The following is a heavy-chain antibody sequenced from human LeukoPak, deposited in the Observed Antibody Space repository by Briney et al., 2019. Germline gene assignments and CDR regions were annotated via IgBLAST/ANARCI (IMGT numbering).Heavy chain of an antibody. CDR2: IYPGDSDT. CDR1: GYSFTSYW. V-gene: IGHV5-51*01. CDR3: ARQKGYCSGGSCYYYYYGMDV. D-gene: IGHD2-15*01. J-gene: IGHJ6*02. Sequence: GESLKISCKGSGYSFTSYWIGWVRQMPGKGLEWMGIIYPGDSDTRYSPSFQGQVTISADKSISTAYLQWSSPKASDTAMYYCARQKGYCSGGSCYYYYYGMDVWGQGTTVTVSS.